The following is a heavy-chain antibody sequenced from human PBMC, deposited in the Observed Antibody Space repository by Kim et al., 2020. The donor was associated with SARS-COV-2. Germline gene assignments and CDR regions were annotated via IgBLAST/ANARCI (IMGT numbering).Heavy chain of an antibody. V-gene: IGHV3-23*01. CDR3: ARGYSGYDYYDY. Sequence: YYADSVKGRFTISRDNSKNTLYLQMNSLRAEDMAVYYCARGYSGYDYYDYWGQGTLVTVSS. D-gene: IGHD5-12*01. J-gene: IGHJ4*02.